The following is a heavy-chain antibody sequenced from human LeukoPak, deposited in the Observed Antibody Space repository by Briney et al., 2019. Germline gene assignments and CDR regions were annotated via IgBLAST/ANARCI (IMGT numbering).Heavy chain of an antibody. CDR1: GGSISSSSYY. CDR2: IYYSGST. Sequence: SETLSLTCTVSGGSISSSSYYWGWIRQPPGKGLEWIGSIYYSGSTYYNPSLKSRVTISVDTSKNQFSLKLSSVTAADTAVYYCASSWPLGSGAGYFDYWGQGTLVTVSS. D-gene: IGHD2-15*01. V-gene: IGHV4-39*01. J-gene: IGHJ4*02. CDR3: ASSWPLGSGAGYFDY.